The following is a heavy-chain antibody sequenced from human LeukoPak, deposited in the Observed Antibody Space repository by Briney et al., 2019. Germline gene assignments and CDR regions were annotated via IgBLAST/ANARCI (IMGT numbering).Heavy chain of an antibody. V-gene: IGHV4-34*01. CDR3: ARGGVVVVVAATTNWFDP. CDR2: INHSGST. D-gene: IGHD2-15*01. Sequence: SETLSLTCAVYGGSFSGYYWSWIRQPPGKGLEWIGEINHSGSTNYNPPLKSRVTISVDTSKNQFSLKLSSVTAADTAVYYCARGGVVVVVAATTNWFDPWGQGTLVTVSS. J-gene: IGHJ5*02. CDR1: GGSFSGYY.